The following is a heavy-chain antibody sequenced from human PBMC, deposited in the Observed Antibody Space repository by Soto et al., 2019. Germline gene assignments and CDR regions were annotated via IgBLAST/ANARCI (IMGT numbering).Heavy chain of an antibody. CDR2: ISFGGGTT. V-gene: IGHV3-23*01. CDR1: GFTFSNYG. J-gene: IGHJ4*02. CDR3: ARRVVAPGSTFDY. Sequence: EVQLLESGGGLVQPGGSLRLSCAASGFTFSNYGMTWVRQAPGKGLEWVSGISFGGGTTYYADSVKGRFTISRDNSKNTLLLQMNNLRAEDTAVYYCARRVVAPGSTFDYWGQGTLVTVCS. D-gene: IGHD6-13*01.